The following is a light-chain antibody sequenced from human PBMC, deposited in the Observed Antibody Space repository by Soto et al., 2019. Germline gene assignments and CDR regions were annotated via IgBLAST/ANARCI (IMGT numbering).Light chain of an antibody. CDR3: HQYNNWPPWT. J-gene: IGKJ1*01. CDR1: QSVGNN. CDR2: GAS. V-gene: IGKV3-15*01. Sequence: ETVMTQSPATLSVSPGERATLSCRAIQSVGNNLAWFQHKPGQAPRLLIYGASARVNGIPARFSGSGSGTEFTLTISSLQSEDFAVYYWHQYNNWPPWTFGQGTKVVI.